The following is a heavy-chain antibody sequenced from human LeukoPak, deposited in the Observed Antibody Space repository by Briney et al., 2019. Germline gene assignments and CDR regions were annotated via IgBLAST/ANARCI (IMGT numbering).Heavy chain of an antibody. Sequence: GGSLRPSCAASGFTFSSYAMSWVRQAPGKGLEWVSTISGSGGRTYYADSVKGRFTISRDNSKNTLYLQMNSLRAEDTAVYYCAKVAEVRGVRLNYYYGMDVWGQGTTVTVSS. CDR2: ISGSGGRT. J-gene: IGHJ6*02. CDR3: AKVAEVRGVRLNYYYGMDV. V-gene: IGHV3-23*01. CDR1: GFTFSSYA. D-gene: IGHD3-10*01.